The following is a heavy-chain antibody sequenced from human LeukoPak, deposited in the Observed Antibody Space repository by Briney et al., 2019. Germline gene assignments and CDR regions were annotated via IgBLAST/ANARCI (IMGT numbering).Heavy chain of an antibody. J-gene: IGHJ5*02. CDR2: IYHSGST. Sequence: SETLSLTCTVSGYSISSGYYWGWIRQPPGKGLEWIGSIYHSGSTYYNPSLKSRVTISVDTSKNQFSPKLSAVTAADTAVYYCASPFYYGSGSYYNWFDPWGQGTLVTVSS. CDR1: GYSISSGYY. CDR3: ASPFYYGSGSYYNWFDP. D-gene: IGHD3-10*01. V-gene: IGHV4-38-2*02.